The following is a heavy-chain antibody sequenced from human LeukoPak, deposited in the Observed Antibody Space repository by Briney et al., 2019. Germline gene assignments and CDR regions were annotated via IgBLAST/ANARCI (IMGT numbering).Heavy chain of an antibody. Sequence: SGPALVKPTQTLTLTCTFSGFSLSTSGMCVSWIRQPPGKALEWLARIDWDDDKYYSTSLETRLTISKDTSKNQVVLTMTNMDPVDTATYYCARDYYDSSGYNAFDIWGQGTMVTVSS. CDR3: ARDYYDSSGYNAFDI. J-gene: IGHJ3*02. V-gene: IGHV2-70*11. D-gene: IGHD3-22*01. CDR2: IDWDDDK. CDR1: GFSLSTSGMC.